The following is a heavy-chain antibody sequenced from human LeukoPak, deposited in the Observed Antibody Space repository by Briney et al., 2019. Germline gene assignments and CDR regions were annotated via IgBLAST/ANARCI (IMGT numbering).Heavy chain of an antibody. D-gene: IGHD3-9*01. J-gene: IGHJ4*02. CDR2: INPSGGST. V-gene: IGHV1-46*01. Sequence: ASVKVSCKASGYTFTNYDFNWMRQAPGQGLEWMGIINPSGGSTSYAQKFQGRVTMTRDTSTSTVYMELSSLRSEDTAVYYCARALRYFDWPFDYWGQGTLVTVSS. CDR1: GYTFTNYD. CDR3: ARALRYFDWPFDY.